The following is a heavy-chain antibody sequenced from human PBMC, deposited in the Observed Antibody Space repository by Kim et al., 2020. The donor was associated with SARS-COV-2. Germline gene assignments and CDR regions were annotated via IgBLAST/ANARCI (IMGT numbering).Heavy chain of an antibody. Sequence: SQKFPGRVTITRDTSASTAYMELSSLRSEDTAVYYCARVLSSSLEYFQHWGQGTLVTVSS. CDR3: ARVLSSSLEYFQH. J-gene: IGHJ1*01. D-gene: IGHD6-13*01. V-gene: IGHV1-3*01.